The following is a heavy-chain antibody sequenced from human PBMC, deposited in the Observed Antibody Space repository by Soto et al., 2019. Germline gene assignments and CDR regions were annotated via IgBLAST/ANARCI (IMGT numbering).Heavy chain of an antibody. V-gene: IGHV4-39*01. J-gene: IGHJ6*02. Sequence: SETLSLTCTVSGGSISSSSYYWGWIRQPPGKGLEWIGSIYYSGSTYYNPSLKSRVTISVDTSKNQFSLKLSSVTAVDTAVYYCARRIPPGRGDYFGMDVWGQGTTVTVSS. D-gene: IGHD1-26*01. CDR2: IYYSGST. CDR1: GGSISSSSYY. CDR3: ARRIPPGRGDYFGMDV.